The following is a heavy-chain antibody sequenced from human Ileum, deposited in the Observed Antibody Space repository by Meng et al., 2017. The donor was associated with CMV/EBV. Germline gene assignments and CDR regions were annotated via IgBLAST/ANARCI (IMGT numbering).Heavy chain of an antibody. Sequence: SRQRRVRPLGPSPSPCRALVDSSSSFYGGWTRQPAGKGLEWIGRIYSNGNNNYNPSLESRVTMSVDTSKNHFSLKLNSVTAADTAVYYCARGTKYGSGNWFDPWGQGTLVTVSS. J-gene: IGHJ5*02. D-gene: IGHD3-10*01. CDR1: VDSSSSFY. V-gene: IGHV4-4*07. CDR2: IYSNGNN. CDR3: ARGTKYGSGNWFDP.